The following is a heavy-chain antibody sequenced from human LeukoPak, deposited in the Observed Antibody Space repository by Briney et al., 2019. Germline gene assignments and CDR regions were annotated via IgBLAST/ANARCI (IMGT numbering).Heavy chain of an antibody. V-gene: IGHV3-74*01. D-gene: IGHD6-13*01. CDR2: INSDGSST. CDR1: GFTFSSYW. J-gene: IGHJ6*03. CDR3: ARAGYSSSWYYYYYYMHV. Sequence: GGSLRLSCAASGFTFSSYWMHWVRQAPGKGLGWVSRINSDGSSTSYADSVKGRFTISRDNAKNTLYLQMNSLRAEDTAVYYCARAGYSSSWYYYYYYMHVWGKGTTVTVSS.